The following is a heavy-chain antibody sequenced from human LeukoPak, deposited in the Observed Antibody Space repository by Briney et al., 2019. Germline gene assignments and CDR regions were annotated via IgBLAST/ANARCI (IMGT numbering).Heavy chain of an antibody. D-gene: IGHD2-21*01. J-gene: IGHJ6*02. CDR3: ARFLFFGRRAGMDV. V-gene: IGHV1-2*06. CDR2: INPNSGGT. CDR1: GYTFTSYY. Sequence: ASVKVSCKASGYTFTSYYMHWVRQAPGQGLEWMGRINPNSGGTNYAQKFQGRVTMTRDTSISTAYMELSRLRSDDTAVYYCARFLFFGRRAGMDVWGQGTTVTVSS.